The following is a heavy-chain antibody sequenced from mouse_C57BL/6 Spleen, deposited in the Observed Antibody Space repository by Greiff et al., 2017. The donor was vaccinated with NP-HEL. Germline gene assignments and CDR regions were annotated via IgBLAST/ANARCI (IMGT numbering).Heavy chain of an antibody. D-gene: IGHD4-1*01. CDR2: INPNNGGT. Sequence: DVKLQESGPELVKPGASVKIPCKASGYTFTDYNMDWVKQSHGKSLEWIGDINPNNGGTIYNQKFKGKATLTVDKSSSTAYMELRSLTSEDTAVYYCARKNWAPFAYWGQGTLVTVSA. CDR1: GYTFTDYN. CDR3: ARKNWAPFAY. J-gene: IGHJ3*01. V-gene: IGHV1-18*01.